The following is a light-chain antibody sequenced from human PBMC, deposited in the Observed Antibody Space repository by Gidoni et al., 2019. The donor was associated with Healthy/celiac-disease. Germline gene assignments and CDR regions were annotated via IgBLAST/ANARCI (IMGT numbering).Light chain of an antibody. Sequence: TITCRASQSISSWLAWYQQKPGKAPKLLTYKASSLESGVPSRFSGGGSGTEFTLTISSLQPDDFVTYYCQQCNRYRTFGQGTKVEIK. V-gene: IGKV1-5*03. CDR1: QSISSW. CDR2: KAS. J-gene: IGKJ1*01. CDR3: QQCNRYRT.